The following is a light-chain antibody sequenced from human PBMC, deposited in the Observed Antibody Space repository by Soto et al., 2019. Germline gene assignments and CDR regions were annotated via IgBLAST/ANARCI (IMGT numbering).Light chain of an antibody. CDR3: QQDNDYSTWT. CDR2: DAS. Sequence: DIQMTQSPSTLSASVGDRVTITCRASQSISRWLAWYQQKAGKAPKVLIFDASILESGVPSRFSGSGSWTECTLTISNLQPADFATYSCQQDNDYSTWTYGQGPKVEIK. CDR1: QSISRW. J-gene: IGKJ1*01. V-gene: IGKV1-5*01.